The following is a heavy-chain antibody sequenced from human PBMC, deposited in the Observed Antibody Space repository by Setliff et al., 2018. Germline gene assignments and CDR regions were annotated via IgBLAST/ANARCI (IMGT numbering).Heavy chain of an antibody. D-gene: IGHD5-18*01. J-gene: IGHJ4*02. CDR1: GYTLTELP. CDR3: ATSVSWIQLVLYPQGHPEPFDY. V-gene: IGHV1-24*01. CDR2: FDPEDGET. Sequence: ASVKVSCKVSGYTLTELPMHWVRQAPGKGLEWMGGFDPEDGETIYAQKFQGRVTMTEDTSTDTAYMELSSLRSEDTAVYYCATSVSWIQLVLYPQGHPEPFDYWGQGTLVTVS.